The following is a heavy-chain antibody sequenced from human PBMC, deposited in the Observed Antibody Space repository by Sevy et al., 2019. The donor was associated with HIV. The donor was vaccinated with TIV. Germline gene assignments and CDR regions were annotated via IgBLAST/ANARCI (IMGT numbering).Heavy chain of an antibody. CDR1: GYTFTGHY. J-gene: IGHJ3*02. CDR3: ARVFPYCSGGSCYSPYDAFDI. D-gene: IGHD2-15*01. V-gene: IGHV1-2*02. Sequence: ASVKVSCKASGYTFTGHYMHWVRQAPGQGLEWMGWINPISGSTDYAQKFQGRVTLTRDTSISTAYLELSRLTSDDTAVYYCARVFPYCSGGSCYSPYDAFDIWGQGTMVTVSS. CDR2: INPISGST.